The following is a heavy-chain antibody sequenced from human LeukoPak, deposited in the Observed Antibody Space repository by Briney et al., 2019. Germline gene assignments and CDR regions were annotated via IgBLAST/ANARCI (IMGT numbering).Heavy chain of an antibody. CDR1: GDSVSSNSAA. J-gene: IGHJ4*02. V-gene: IGHV6-1*01. CDR2: TYYRSKWYN. CDR3: ARDLGGFEY. Sequence: SQTLSLTCAISGDSVSSNSAAWNWIRHSPSRCRQWLGRTYYRSKWYNDYAVSVQSRITINPDISKNQFSLQLNSVTPEDTAVYYCARDLGGFEYWGQGTLVTVSS.